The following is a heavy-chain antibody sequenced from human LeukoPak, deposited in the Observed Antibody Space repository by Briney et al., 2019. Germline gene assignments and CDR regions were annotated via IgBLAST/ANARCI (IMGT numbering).Heavy chain of an antibody. CDR2: VNPNSGGT. CDR3: ARASHDYGDYDVDY. Sequence: ASVKVSCKASGYTFTGYYRHWVRQAPGQGLEWMGWVNPNSGGTNYAQKFQGGVTITRETSISTAYMELGRRRSDDTAVYYCARASHDYGDYDVDYWGQGTLVTVSS. CDR1: GYTFTGYY. J-gene: IGHJ4*02. D-gene: IGHD4-17*01. V-gene: IGHV1-2*02.